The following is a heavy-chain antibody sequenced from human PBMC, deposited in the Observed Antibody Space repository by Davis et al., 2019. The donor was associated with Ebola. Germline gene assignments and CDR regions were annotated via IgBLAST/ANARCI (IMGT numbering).Heavy chain of an antibody. V-gene: IGHV1-18*01. CDR2: ISAYNGNT. CDR3: ARTSIVGTTTTASDI. J-gene: IGHJ3*02. Sequence: ASVKVSCKASGYTFKNFAISWVRQAPGQGLEWMGWISAYNGNTNYAQILQGRVTMTTDTSTGTAYMELRSLRSDDTAVYFCARTSIVGTTTTASDIWGQGTKVTVSS. D-gene: IGHD1-26*01. CDR1: GYTFKNFA.